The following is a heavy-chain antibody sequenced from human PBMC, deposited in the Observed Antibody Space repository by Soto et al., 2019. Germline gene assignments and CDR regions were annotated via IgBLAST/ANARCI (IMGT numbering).Heavy chain of an antibody. CDR2: IYYSGST. CDR1: GGSISSGGYY. Sequence: LSLTCTVSGGSISSGGYYWSWIRQHPGKGLEWIGYIYYSGSTYYNPSLKSRVTISVDTSKNQFSLKLSSVTAADTAVYYCATVGYSYGSVYFDYWGQGTLVTVSS. D-gene: IGHD5-18*01. J-gene: IGHJ4*02. CDR3: ATVGYSYGSVYFDY. V-gene: IGHV4-31*03.